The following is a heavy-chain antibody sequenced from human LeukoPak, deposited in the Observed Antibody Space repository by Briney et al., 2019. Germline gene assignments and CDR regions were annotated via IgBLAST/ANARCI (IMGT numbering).Heavy chain of an antibody. Sequence: GGSLRLSCAASGFTFSSYSMNWVRQAPGKGLEWVSVIYNGGSTYYADSVKGRFTISRDNSKNTLYLQINSLRAEDTAVYYCARSSRGSYCSGGRCYSYYDMDVWGQGTTVTVSS. D-gene: IGHD2-15*01. CDR3: ARSSRGSYCSGGRCYSYYDMDV. CDR2: IYNGGST. J-gene: IGHJ6*02. V-gene: IGHV3-66*01. CDR1: GFTFSSYS.